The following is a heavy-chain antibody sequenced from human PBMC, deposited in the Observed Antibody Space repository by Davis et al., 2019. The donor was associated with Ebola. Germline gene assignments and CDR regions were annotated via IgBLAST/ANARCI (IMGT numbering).Heavy chain of an antibody. Sequence: GESLKISCAASGFTFSTYAMRWVRQAPGKGLEYVSTITSNGGSTYYADSVKGRFTISRDNSKNTLYLQMNSLRAEDTAVYYCARDRSSGYNTNYYYGMDVWGQGTTVTVSS. D-gene: IGHD5-12*01. CDR3: ARDRSSGYNTNYYYGMDV. V-gene: IGHV3-64*02. J-gene: IGHJ6*02. CDR1: GFTFSTYA. CDR2: ITSNGGST.